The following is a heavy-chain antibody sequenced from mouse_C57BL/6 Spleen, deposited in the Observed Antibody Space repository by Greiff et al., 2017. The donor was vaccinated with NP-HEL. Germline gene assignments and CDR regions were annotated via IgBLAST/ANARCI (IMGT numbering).Heavy chain of an antibody. Sequence: EVQLVESGPELVKPGASVKISCKASGYSFTGYYMNWVKQSPEKSLEWIGEINPSTGGTTYNQKFKAKATLTVDKSSSTAYMQLKSLTSEDSAVYYCARGSKRYFDYWGQGTTLTVSS. CDR1: GYSFTGYY. CDR3: ARGSKRYFDY. D-gene: IGHD2-5*01. J-gene: IGHJ2*01. V-gene: IGHV1-42*01. CDR2: INPSTGGT.